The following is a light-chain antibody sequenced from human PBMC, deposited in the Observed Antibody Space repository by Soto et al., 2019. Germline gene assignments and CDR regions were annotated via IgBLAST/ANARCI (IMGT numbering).Light chain of an antibody. CDR1: QSVSSNY. V-gene: IGKV3-20*01. Sequence: EIVLTQSSGTLSLSPGERATLSCRASQSVSSNYLAWYQQKPGQAPRPLIYGASSRATGIPARFSGSGSGTTFTLTISRLEPDDFAVYYCQHYGSSPYTFGQGTKLEIK. CDR3: QHYGSSPYT. J-gene: IGKJ2*01. CDR2: GAS.